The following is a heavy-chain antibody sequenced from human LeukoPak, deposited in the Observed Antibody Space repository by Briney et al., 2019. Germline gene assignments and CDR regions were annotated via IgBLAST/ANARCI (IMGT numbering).Heavy chain of an antibody. V-gene: IGHV3-9*01. J-gene: IGHJ6*02. CDR2: ISWNSGSI. CDR1: GFTFDDYS. CDR3: ALVPAAIRGYYYYGMDV. D-gene: IGHD2-2*02. Sequence: ASSLRLFCAASGFTFDDYSMHWVRQAPGKGLDWVSGISWNSGSIGYADSVKGRFTISRDNAKNSLYLQMNSLRAEDTALYYCALVPAAIRGYYYYGMDVWGQGTTVTVSS.